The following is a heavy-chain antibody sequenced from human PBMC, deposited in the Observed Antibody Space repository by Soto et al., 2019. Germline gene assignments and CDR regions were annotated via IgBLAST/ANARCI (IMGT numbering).Heavy chain of an antibody. J-gene: IGHJ4*02. CDR2: IYYSGST. CDR3: ARGPRRVLMVYATPSYFDY. D-gene: IGHD2-8*01. Sequence: QVQLQESGPGLVKPSETLSLTCTVSGGSISSYYWSWIRQPPGKGLEWIGYIYYSGSTNYNPSLKSRVTISVDTSKIQFCLKLSSVTAADTAVYYCARGPRRVLMVYATPSYFDYWGQGTLVTVSS. V-gene: IGHV4-59*01. CDR1: GGSISSYY.